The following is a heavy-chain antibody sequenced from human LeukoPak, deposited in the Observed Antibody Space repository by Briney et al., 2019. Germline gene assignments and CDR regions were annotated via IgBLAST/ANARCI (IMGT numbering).Heavy chain of an antibody. V-gene: IGHV4-61*02. Sequence: PSQTLSLTCTVSGGSVSSGSYYWSWIRQPAGKGLEWIGRIYTSGSTNYNPPLKSRVTISLDTSKNQFSLNLSSVTAADTAVYYCARGVSTTWGQGTLVTVSS. D-gene: IGHD3-10*01. CDR1: GGSVSSGSYY. J-gene: IGHJ5*02. CDR3: ARGVSTT. CDR2: IYTSGST.